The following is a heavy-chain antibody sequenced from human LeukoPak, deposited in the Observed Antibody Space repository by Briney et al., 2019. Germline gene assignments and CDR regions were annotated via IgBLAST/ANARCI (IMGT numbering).Heavy chain of an antibody. D-gene: IGHD3-10*01. CDR2: INWNGGST. J-gene: IGHJ6*03. CDR1: GFIFDDYA. V-gene: IGHV3-20*04. Sequence: GGSLRLSCAASGFIFDDYAMSWVRQAPGKGLGWVSGINWNGGSTGYADSVKGRFTISRDNAKNSLYLQMNGLRAEDTALYYCARDPMVRGVITVYYYYYMDVWGKGTTVTVSS. CDR3: ARDPMVRGVITVYYYYYMDV.